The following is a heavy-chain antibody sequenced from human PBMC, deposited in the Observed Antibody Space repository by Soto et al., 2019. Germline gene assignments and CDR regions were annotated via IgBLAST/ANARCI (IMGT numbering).Heavy chain of an antibody. Sequence: GTLRLTCTASGFPFIDAWMSWVRQAAGKGLQWIGLIRSNADGVTADLAAPVRGRFSISRDDSTDTLYLQLNSLQLDDKAVYFCSTALRRESALGAYWGQGTLVTVSS. CDR1: GFPFIDAW. CDR3: STALRRESALGAY. J-gene: IGHJ4*02. V-gene: IGHV3-15*01. D-gene: IGHD3-16*01. CDR2: IRSNADGVTA.